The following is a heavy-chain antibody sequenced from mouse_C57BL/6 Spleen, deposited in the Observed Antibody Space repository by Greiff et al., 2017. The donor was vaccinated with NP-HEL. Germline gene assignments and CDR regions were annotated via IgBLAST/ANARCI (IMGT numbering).Heavy chain of an antibody. CDR3: ARGDYYGSSCDY. CDR2: IDPANGNT. D-gene: IGHD1-1*01. Sequence: VQLKESVAELVRPGASVKLSCTASGFNIKNTYMHWVKQRPEQGLEWIGRIDPANGNTKYAAKFQGKATITADTSSNTAYLQLSSRTSEDTAIYYCARGDYYGSSCDYWGQGTTLTVSS. J-gene: IGHJ2*01. V-gene: IGHV14-3*01. CDR1: GFNIKNTY.